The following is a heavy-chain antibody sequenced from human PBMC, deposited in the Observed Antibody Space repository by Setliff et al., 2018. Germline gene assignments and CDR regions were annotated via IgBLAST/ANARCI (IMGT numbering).Heavy chain of an antibody. CDR3: ARDKPDFVVVEAAARLDY. V-gene: IGHV1-2*02. J-gene: IGHJ4*02. CDR2: INPNSGDT. CDR1: GNTFTGYY. Sequence: ASVKVSCKASGNTFTGYYIHWLRQAPGQGLEWMGCINPNSGDTTFAQKFQGRVTITRDTSNSTDYMDLSRLTSDDTAVYYCARDKPDFVVVEAAARLDYWGQGSLVTVSS. D-gene: IGHD2-15*01.